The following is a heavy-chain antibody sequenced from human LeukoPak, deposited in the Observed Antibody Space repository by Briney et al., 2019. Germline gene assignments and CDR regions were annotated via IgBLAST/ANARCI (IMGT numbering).Heavy chain of an antibody. CDR3: ARDKTYGRNDAFDI. Sequence: TSETLSLTCTVSGYSISSGYYWGWIRQPPGKGLEWIGSIYHSGSTYYNPSLKSRVTISVDTSKNQFSLKLSSVTAADTAVYYCARDKTYGRNDAFDIWGQGTMVTVSS. CDR2: IYHSGST. CDR1: GYSISSGYY. D-gene: IGHD2-8*01. J-gene: IGHJ3*02. V-gene: IGHV4-38-2*02.